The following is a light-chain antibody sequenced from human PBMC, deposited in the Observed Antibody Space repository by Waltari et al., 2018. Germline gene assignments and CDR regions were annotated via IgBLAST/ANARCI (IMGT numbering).Light chain of an antibody. J-gene: IGLJ7*01. CDR2: EDN. CDR1: SSNIGKTY. Sequence: QSVLTQPPSVSAAPGQRVTISCSGGSSNIGKTYVSWYRQFPGTAPKLLIYEDNERPSGVPGRFSGSKSGTSATLDITGLQAGDEADYYCGTWDSSLSGAVFGGGTHLTVL. V-gene: IGLV1-51*02. CDR3: GTWDSSLSGAV.